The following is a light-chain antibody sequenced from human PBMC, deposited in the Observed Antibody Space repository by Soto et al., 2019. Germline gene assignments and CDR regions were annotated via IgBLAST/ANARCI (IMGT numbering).Light chain of an antibody. V-gene: IGKV1-33*01. CDR2: DAS. Sequence: DIQMTQSPCSVSASIGDRVTITCQASQDITNSLNWYQQKPGKAPNLLIFDASNLDAGVPSRFSGSGSGTYFTFTIHSLQPEDVATYYCQQYDHLSLPFGGGTKVDI. CDR1: QDITNS. J-gene: IGKJ4*01. CDR3: QQYDHLSLP.